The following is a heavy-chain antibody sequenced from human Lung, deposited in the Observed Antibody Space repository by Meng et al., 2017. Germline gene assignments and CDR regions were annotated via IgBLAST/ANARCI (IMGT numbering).Heavy chain of an antibody. CDR2: INHSGST. J-gene: IGHJ4*02. D-gene: IGHD4-11*01. CDR3: ARGPTTMAHDFDY. Sequence: QVAPQEWVAGLLEPSETLSLTGVGAGACSSDYYWGWMRQPPGKGLEWIGEINHSGSTNYNPSLESRATISVDTSQNNLSLKLSSVTAADSAVYYCARGPTTMAHDFDYWGQGTLVTVSS. V-gene: IGHV4-34*01. CDR1: GACSSDYY.